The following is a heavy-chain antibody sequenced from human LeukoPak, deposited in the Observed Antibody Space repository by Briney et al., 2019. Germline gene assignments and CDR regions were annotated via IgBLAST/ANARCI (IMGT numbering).Heavy chain of an antibody. V-gene: IGHV4-31*03. J-gene: IGHJ4*02. CDR3: ARPRRGDTMIVV. D-gene: IGHD3-22*01. CDR1: GGSISSGGYY. Sequence: SQTLSLTCTVSGGSISSGGYYWSWIRQHPGKGLEWIGYIYYSGSTYYNPSLKSRVTISVDTSKNQFSLKLSSVTAADTAVYYCARPRRGDTMIVVWGQGTLVTVSS. CDR2: IYYSGST.